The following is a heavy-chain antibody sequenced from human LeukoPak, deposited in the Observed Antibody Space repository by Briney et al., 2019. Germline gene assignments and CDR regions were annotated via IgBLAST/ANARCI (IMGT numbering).Heavy chain of an antibody. CDR1: GFTFSNAW. CDR3: TTKTAYYYGSGSYNDH. Sequence: GGSLRLSCAASGFTFSNAWVSWVRQAPGKGLEWVGRIKSKTDGGTTDYAAPVKGRFTISRDDSKNTLYLQMNSLKTEDTAVYYCTTKTAYYYGSGSYNDHWGQGTLVTVSS. J-gene: IGHJ5*02. V-gene: IGHV3-15*01. D-gene: IGHD3-10*01. CDR2: IKSKTDGGTT.